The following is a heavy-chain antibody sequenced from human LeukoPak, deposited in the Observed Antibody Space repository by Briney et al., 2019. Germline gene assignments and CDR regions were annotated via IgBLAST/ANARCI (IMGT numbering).Heavy chain of an antibody. CDR1: GGSISSSSYY. J-gene: IGHJ4*02. Sequence: PSETLSLTCTVSGGSISSSSYYWGWIRQPPGKGLEWIRSIYYSGSTNYIPSLKSRVTISVDTSKNQFSLKLSSVTAADTAVYYCARSSLRIQIDYWGQGTLVTVSS. CDR3: ARSSLRIQIDY. V-gene: IGHV4-39*07. CDR2: IYYSGST. D-gene: IGHD5-12*01.